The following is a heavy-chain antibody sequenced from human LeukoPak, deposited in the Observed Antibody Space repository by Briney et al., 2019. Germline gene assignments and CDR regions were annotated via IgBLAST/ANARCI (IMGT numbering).Heavy chain of an antibody. CDR2: ISSNGGST. V-gene: IGHV3-64D*06. J-gene: IGHJ5*02. CDR1: GFTFSSYA. CDR3: VKGITMVRGVMNWFDP. Sequence: GGSLRLSCSASGFTFSSYAMHWVRQAPGKGLEYVSAISSNGGSTYYADSVKGRFTISRDNSKNTLYLQMSSPRAEDTAVYYCVKGITMVRGVMNWFDPWGQGTLVTVSS. D-gene: IGHD3-10*01.